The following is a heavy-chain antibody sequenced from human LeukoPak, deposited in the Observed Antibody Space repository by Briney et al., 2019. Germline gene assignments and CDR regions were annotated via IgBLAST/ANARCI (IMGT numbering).Heavy chain of an antibody. D-gene: IGHD6-19*01. Sequence: PGGSLRLSCAATGFTFANAQMNWVRQTPGKGLEWVGRIKSKTDGGTTDYAAPVKGRFTISRDDSKNTLSLEMDSLKTEDTAVYYCATNAGTASGWFHWGQGTLVTVSS. V-gene: IGHV3-15*07. CDR1: GFTFANAQ. CDR2: IKSKTDGGTT. J-gene: IGHJ4*02. CDR3: ATNAGTASGWFH.